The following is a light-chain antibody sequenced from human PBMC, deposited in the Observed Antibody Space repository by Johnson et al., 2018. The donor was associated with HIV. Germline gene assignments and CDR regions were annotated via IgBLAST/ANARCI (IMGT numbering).Light chain of an antibody. CDR2: DNN. CDR3: GAWDSSLNAYV. V-gene: IGLV1-51*01. Sequence: HSVLTQPPSVSAAPGQKVDISCSGSSSNIESDYVSWYQQLPGTAHKLLIYDNNKRPSGIPDRFFGYKSGTSATLDITGLQTGDEGDYYCGAWDSSLNAYVFGTGTKVTVL. CDR1: SSNIESDY. J-gene: IGLJ1*01.